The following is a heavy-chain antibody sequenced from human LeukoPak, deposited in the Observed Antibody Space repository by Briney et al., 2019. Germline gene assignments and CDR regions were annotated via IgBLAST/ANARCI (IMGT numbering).Heavy chain of an antibody. CDR2: IFYDGST. CDR1: GDSISSSSYY. CDR3: VRDYSNFVQGD. Sequence: SETLSLTCTVSGDSISSSSYYWSWIRQPPGKELEWIGSIFYDGSTYYNPSLKSRLTIFADTSKNQFSLKMTSVTAADTAVYYCVRDYSNFVQGDWGQGTLVTVSS. V-gene: IGHV4-39*02. J-gene: IGHJ4*02. D-gene: IGHD4-11*01.